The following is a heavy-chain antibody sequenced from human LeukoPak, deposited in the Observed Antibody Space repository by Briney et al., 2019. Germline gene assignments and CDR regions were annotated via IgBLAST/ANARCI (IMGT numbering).Heavy chain of an antibody. CDR2: IIPIFGTA. CDR1: GGTLSSYA. CDR3: ARERGNIVVVPAANGFDP. D-gene: IGHD2-2*01. Sequence: SVKVSCRASGGTLSSYAISWVRQAPGQGLEWMGGIIPIFGTANYAQKFQGRVTITADESTSTAYMELSSLRSEDTAVYYCARERGNIVVVPAANGFDPWGQGTLVTVSS. J-gene: IGHJ5*02. V-gene: IGHV1-69*01.